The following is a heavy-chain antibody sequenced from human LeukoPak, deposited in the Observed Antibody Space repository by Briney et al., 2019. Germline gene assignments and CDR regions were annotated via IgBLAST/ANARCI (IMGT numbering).Heavy chain of an antibody. CDR1: GFTVSSNY. CDR3: ARGAAFDH. J-gene: IGHJ4*02. V-gene: IGHV3-53*01. Sequence: GGSLRLPYAVSGFTVSSNYMSWVRQAPGKGLEWVSVIYSGGSTSYADSVKGRFTVSRDNSKNTLYLQMNSLRAEDTAVYYCARGAAFDHWGQGTLVTVSS. CDR2: IYSGGST.